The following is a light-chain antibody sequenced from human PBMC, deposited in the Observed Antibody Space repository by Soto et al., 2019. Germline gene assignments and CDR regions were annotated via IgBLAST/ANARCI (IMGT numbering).Light chain of an antibody. CDR1: QSISSW. CDR3: QQLNSYL. V-gene: IGKV1-5*03. Sequence: DIHMTQSPSTLSSSVGDRVTITCRASQSISSWLAWYQQKPGKAPKLLIYKASTLKSGVPSRFSGSGSGTEFTLTISSLQPEDFATYYCQQLNSYLFGPGTKVDIK. CDR2: KAS. J-gene: IGKJ3*01.